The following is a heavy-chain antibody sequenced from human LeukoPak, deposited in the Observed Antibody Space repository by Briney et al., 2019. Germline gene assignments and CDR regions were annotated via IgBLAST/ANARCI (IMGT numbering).Heavy chain of an antibody. V-gene: IGHV1-2*02. D-gene: IGHD6-25*01. CDR1: GYTFTGHY. Sequence: GASVKVSCTASGYTFTGHYMHWVRPAPGQGLEWMGWINPNSGGTNYAQKFQGRVTMTRDTSISTAYMELSRLRSDDTAVYYCLVRRLAFDIWGQGTMVTVSS. CDR3: LVRRLAFDI. CDR2: INPNSGGT. J-gene: IGHJ3*02.